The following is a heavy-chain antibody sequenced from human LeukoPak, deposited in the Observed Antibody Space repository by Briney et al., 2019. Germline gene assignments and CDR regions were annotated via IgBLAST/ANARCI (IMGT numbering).Heavy chain of an antibody. V-gene: IGHV4-39*01. Sequence: TASETLSLTCTVSGGSISSSSYYWGWIRQPPGKGLEWIGSIYYSGSTYYNPSLKSRATISVDTSKNQFSLKLSSVTAADTAVYYCARRWYSSSSAFDIWGQGTMVTVSS. CDR1: GGSISSSSYY. D-gene: IGHD6-6*01. CDR2: IYYSGST. J-gene: IGHJ3*02. CDR3: ARRWYSSSSAFDI.